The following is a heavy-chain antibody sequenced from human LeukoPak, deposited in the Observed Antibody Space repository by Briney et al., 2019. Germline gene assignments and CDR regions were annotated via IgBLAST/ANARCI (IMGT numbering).Heavy chain of an antibody. CDR2: ISYDGSNE. D-gene: IGHD3-3*01. Sequence: GGSLRLSCAASGFTFSNYGMHCVRQAPGKGLEWVAIISYDGSNEYYADSVKGRFTISRDNSKNTLYLQMNSLRAEDTAVYYCAKFDIWSGYAMDVWGQGTTVTVSS. CDR3: AKFDIWSGYAMDV. V-gene: IGHV3-30*18. CDR1: GFTFSNYG. J-gene: IGHJ6*02.